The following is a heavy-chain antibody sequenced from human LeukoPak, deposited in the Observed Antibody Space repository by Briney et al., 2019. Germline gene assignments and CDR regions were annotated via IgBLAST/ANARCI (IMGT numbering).Heavy chain of an antibody. Sequence: SEALSLTCTVSGGSISSSSYYWGWIRQTPGKGLEWIGRIYTSGSTNYNPSLKSRVTISVDTSKNQFSLKLSSVTAADTAVYYCASSRWLVRTFDYWGQGTLVTVSS. CDR3: ASSRWLVRTFDY. V-gene: IGHV4-39*07. CDR1: GGSISSSSYY. D-gene: IGHD6-19*01. J-gene: IGHJ4*02. CDR2: IYTSGST.